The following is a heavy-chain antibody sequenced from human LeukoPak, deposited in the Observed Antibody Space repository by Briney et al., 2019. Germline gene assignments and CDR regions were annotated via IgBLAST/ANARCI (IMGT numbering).Heavy chain of an antibody. D-gene: IGHD3-10*01. V-gene: IGHV3-72*01. CDR3: VAMLRGVGY. Sequence: GFPRPSCATSGITFSDHYIGWVRQASGKGLELVGRIRNKVNSHTTEYSASVKGRFTISRDDSTNSVYLQMNSLKTEDTAVYYCVAMLRGVGYWGQGTLVTVSS. J-gene: IGHJ4*02. CDR2: IRNKVNSHTT. CDR1: GITFSDHY.